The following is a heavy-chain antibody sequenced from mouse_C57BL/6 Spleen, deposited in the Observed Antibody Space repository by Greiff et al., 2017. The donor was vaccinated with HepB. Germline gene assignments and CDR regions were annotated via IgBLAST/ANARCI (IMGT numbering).Heavy chain of an antibody. Sequence: VQVVESGPGLVAPSQSLSITCTVSGFSLTSYAISWVRQPPGKGLEWLGVIWTGGGTNYNSALKSRLSISKDNSKSQVFLKMNSLQTDDTARYYCARAYDYDEDAMDYWGQGTSVTVSS. J-gene: IGHJ4*01. CDR1: GFSLTSYA. CDR3: ARAYDYDEDAMDY. V-gene: IGHV2-9-1*01. D-gene: IGHD2-4*01. CDR2: IWTGGGT.